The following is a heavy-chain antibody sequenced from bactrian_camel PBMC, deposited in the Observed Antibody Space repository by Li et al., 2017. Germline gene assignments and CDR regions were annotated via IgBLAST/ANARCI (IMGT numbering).Heavy chain of an antibody. V-gene: IGHV3S1*01. D-gene: IGHD2*01. J-gene: IGHJ4*01. Sequence: VQLVESGGGSVQAGESLRLSCAAYEYLFTSYCMGWFRQAPGKEREGVANVYTGDGSTYYADSVKGRFTISLDNAKNAVYLQMNSLEVEDTAMYYCAARPGWDGSCDPGVREYRYWGQGTQVTVS. CDR2: VYTGDGST. CDR1: EYLFTSYC. CDR3: AARPGWDGSCDPGVREYRY.